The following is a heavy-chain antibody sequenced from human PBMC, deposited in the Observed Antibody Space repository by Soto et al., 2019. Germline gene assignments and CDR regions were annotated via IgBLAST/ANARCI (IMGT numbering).Heavy chain of an antibody. V-gene: IGHV3-30-3*01. Sequence: GWSLRLSCAASGFTFSSYAMHWVRQAPGKGLEWVAVISYDGSNKYYADSVKGRFTISRDNSKNTLYLQMNSLRAEDTAVYYCARGGPFGYRSGSLDSWGQGTLVTVSS. CDR2: ISYDGSNK. CDR1: GFTFSSYA. D-gene: IGHD3-10*01. J-gene: IGHJ4*02. CDR3: ARGGPFGYRSGSLDS.